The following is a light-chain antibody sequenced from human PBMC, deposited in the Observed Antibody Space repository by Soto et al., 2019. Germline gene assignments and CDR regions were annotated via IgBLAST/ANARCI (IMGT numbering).Light chain of an antibody. CDR1: QSVSSSY. CDR2: GAS. Sequence: EIVLTQSPGTLSLSPGERAILSCRASQSVSSSYLAWYQQKPGQAPRLLIYGASSRATGIPDRFSGSGSGTDFTLTISRLEPEDFAVYYCQQYGSSPVTFGQGTKVDIK. J-gene: IGKJ1*01. CDR3: QQYGSSPVT. V-gene: IGKV3-20*01.